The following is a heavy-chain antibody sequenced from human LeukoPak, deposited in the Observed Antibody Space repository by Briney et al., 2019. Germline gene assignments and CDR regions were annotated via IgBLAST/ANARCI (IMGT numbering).Heavy chain of an antibody. D-gene: IGHD1-26*01. CDR3: ARGRRVGNWFDP. V-gene: IGHV1-8*01. CDR2: MNPNSGNR. CDR1: GYTFTSYD. Sequence: ASVKVSCKASGYTFTSYDINWVRQAPGQGLEWMGWMNPNSGNRGYAQKFQGRVTMTRNTSISTAYMELSSLRSEDTAVYYCARGRRVGNWFDPWGQGTLVTVSS. J-gene: IGHJ5*02.